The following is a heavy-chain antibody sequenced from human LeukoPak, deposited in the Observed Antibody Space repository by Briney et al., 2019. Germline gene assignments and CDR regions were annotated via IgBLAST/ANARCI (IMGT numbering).Heavy chain of an antibody. Sequence: GASVKVSCKASGYTFTSYDINWVRQATGQGLEWMGWMNPNSGNTGYAQKFQGRVTMTRNTSISTAYMELSSLRSEDTAVYYCASGEYYYDSSGYPNDYWGQGTLVTVSS. CDR1: GYTFTSYD. V-gene: IGHV1-8*01. J-gene: IGHJ4*02. CDR2: MNPNSGNT. D-gene: IGHD3-22*01. CDR3: ASGEYYYDSSGYPNDY.